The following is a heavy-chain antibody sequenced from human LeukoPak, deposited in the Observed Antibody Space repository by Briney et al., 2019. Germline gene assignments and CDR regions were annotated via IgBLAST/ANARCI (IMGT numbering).Heavy chain of an antibody. CDR1: GYTLTELS. J-gene: IGHJ6*03. CDR2: FDPEDGET. D-gene: IGHD5-12*01. Sequence: ASVKVSCKVSGYTLTELSMHWVRQAPGKGLEWMGGFDPEDGETIYAQKFQGRVTMTEDTSTDTAYMELSSLRSEDTAVYYCAADRGVVATLGYYYMDVWGKGTTVTVSS. V-gene: IGHV1-24*01. CDR3: AADRGVVATLGYYYMDV.